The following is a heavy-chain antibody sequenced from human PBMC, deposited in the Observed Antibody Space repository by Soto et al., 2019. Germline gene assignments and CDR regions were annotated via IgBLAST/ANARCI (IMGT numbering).Heavy chain of an antibody. J-gene: IGHJ4*02. CDR1: GFTVSSNY. D-gene: IGHD1-1*01. CDR2: IYSDGRT. Sequence: ESGGGLIQPGGSLRLSCAASGFTVSSNYMSWVRQAPGKGLKWVSVIYSDGRTYYADSVKGRFTISGDNSKNTVYLQMNILRVEDTAVYFCATAGNYRFDNWGLGTLVTVSS. V-gene: IGHV3-53*01. CDR3: ATAGNYRFDN.